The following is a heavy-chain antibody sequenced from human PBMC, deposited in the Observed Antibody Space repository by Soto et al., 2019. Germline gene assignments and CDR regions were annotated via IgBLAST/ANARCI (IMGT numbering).Heavy chain of an antibody. Sequence: ASVKVSCKASGYTFTSYYMHWVRQAPGQGLEWMGIINPSGGSTSYAQKFQGRVTMTRDTSTSTVYMELSSLRSEDTAVYYCARGDVTIFGVVTHAFDIWGQGTMVTVSS. D-gene: IGHD3-3*01. CDR3: ARGDVTIFGVVTHAFDI. CDR2: INPSGGST. CDR1: GYTFTSYY. V-gene: IGHV1-46*01. J-gene: IGHJ3*02.